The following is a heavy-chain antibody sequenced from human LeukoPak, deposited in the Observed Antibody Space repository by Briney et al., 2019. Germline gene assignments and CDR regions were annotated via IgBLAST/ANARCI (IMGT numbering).Heavy chain of an antibody. V-gene: IGHV3-23*01. CDR3: ARVISGYYPIDY. Sequence: GGSLRLSCAASGFTFSSYAMSWVRQAPGKGLEWVSAISGSGGSTYYADSVKGRFTISRDNAKNALYLKMNSLRAEDTAVYYCARVISGYYPIDYWGQGTLVTVSS. CDR2: ISGSGGST. J-gene: IGHJ4*02. D-gene: IGHD3-22*01. CDR1: GFTFSSYA.